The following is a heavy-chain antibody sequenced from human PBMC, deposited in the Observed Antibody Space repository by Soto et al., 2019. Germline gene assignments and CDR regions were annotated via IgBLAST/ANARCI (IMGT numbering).Heavy chain of an antibody. CDR3: AGGSGSGFFDY. CDR2: INHSGST. J-gene: IGHJ4*02. Sequence: SETLSLTCAVYGGSFRGYYWNWIRQPPGKGLEWIGEINHSGSTNYNPSLKSRVTVSVDTSKNQFSLKLTSVTAADTAVYYCAGGSGSGFFDYWGQGTQVTVSS. CDR1: GGSFRGYY. D-gene: IGHD3-10*01. V-gene: IGHV4-34*01.